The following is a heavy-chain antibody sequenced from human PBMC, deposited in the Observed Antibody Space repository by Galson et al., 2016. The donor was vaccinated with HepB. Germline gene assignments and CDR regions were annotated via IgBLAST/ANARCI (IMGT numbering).Heavy chain of an antibody. D-gene: IGHD3-10*01. V-gene: IGHV1-18*01. Sequence: SVKVSCKASGYTFNNFAFSWVRQAPGKGLEWMGWISGYNGNTKYAETFQGRVTMTIDTSTTTAYMELRGLRSDDTAVHYCARDRTLYYYGPGSYYFDYWGQGTLVTVSS. CDR1: GYTFNNFA. CDR2: ISGYNGNT. CDR3: ARDRTLYYYGPGSYYFDY. J-gene: IGHJ4*02.